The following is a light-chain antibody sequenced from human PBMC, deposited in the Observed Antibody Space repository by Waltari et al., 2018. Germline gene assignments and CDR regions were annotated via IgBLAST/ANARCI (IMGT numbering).Light chain of an antibody. J-gene: IGKJ2*02. V-gene: IGKV3-20*01. CDR2: SAS. CDR1: QSVSSSF. CDR3: QHYGSAPLCT. Sequence: EVVLTQSPGTLSLSPGQTSTLSCLASQSVSSSFLAWYQQRPGQAPRPLIYSASKRATGISDRFSGSGSGSDFTLTISSLESEDFAVYYCQHYGSAPLCTFGQGTKLEIK.